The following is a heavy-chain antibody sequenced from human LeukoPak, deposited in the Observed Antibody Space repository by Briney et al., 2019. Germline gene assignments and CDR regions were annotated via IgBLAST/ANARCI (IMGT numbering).Heavy chain of an antibody. CDR3: ANLQGP. CDR2: IWYDGSNK. CDR1: GFTFSSYS. V-gene: IGHV3-33*08. Sequence: GGSLRLSCAASGFTFSSYSMNWVRQAPGKGLEWVAVIWYDGSNKYYADSVKGRFTISRDNSKNTLYLQMNSLRAEDTAVYYCANLQGPWGQGTLVTVSS. J-gene: IGHJ5*02.